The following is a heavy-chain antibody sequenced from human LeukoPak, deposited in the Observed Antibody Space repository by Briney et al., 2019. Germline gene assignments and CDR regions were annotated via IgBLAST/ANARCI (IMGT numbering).Heavy chain of an antibody. CDR3: TTGIFDY. V-gene: IGHV3-15*01. Sequence: GGSLRLSCVPPRVTLINAWMSSVRQAPGKGLEWVGRIKSKTDGGTTDYAAPVKGRFTISRDDSIYTLYLQMNSVKPEDTVVYYCTTGIFDYWGQGTLVTVSS. CDR1: RVTLINAW. J-gene: IGHJ4*02. CDR2: IKSKTDGGTT. D-gene: IGHD1-14*01.